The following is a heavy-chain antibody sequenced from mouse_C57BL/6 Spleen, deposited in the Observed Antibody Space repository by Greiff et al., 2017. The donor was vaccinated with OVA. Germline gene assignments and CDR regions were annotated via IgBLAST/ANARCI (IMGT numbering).Heavy chain of an antibody. V-gene: IGHV1-81*01. CDR1: GYTFTSYG. Sequence: QVQLKQSGAELARPGASVKLSCKASGYTFTSYGISWVKQRTGQGLEWIGEIYPRSGNTYYNEKFKGKATLTADKSSSTAYMELRSLTSEDSAVYFCARSGSKGAWFAYWGQGTLVTVSA. J-gene: IGHJ3*01. D-gene: IGHD2-5*01. CDR3: ARSGSKGAWFAY. CDR2: IYPRSGNT.